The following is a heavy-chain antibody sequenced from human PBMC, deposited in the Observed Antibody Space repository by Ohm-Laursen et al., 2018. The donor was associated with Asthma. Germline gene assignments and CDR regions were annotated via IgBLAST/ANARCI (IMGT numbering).Heavy chain of an antibody. CDR3: AGKGNGDFTSGDY. CDR2: IRGHNGET. D-gene: IGHD4-17*01. V-gene: IGHV1-18*01. Sequence: SSVKVSCKASGYTFTSYGIGWGRQAPGQGLEWMGWIRGHNGETNYAQKPQGRVTMTTDTSTSTAYMELRSLRSDDTALYYCAGKGNGDFTSGDYWGQGTLVTVSS. J-gene: IGHJ4*02. CDR1: GYTFTSYG.